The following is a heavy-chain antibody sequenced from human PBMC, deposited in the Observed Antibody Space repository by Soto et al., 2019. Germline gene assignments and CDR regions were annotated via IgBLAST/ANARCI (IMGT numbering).Heavy chain of an antibody. D-gene: IGHD6-6*01. CDR1: GFTFSSYW. J-gene: IGHJ6*02. CDR3: ASDSSSERYYYYGMDV. CDR2: IKQDGSEK. V-gene: IGHV3-7*03. Sequence: PGGSLRLSCAASGFTFSSYWMSWVRQAPGKGLEWVANIKQDGSEKYYVDSVKGRFTISRDNAKNSLYLQMNSLRAEDTAVYYCASDSSSERYYYYGMDVWGQGTTVTVSS.